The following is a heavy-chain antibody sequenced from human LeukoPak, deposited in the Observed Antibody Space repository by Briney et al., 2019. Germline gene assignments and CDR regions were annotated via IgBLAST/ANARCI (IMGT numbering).Heavy chain of an antibody. V-gene: IGHV4-31*03. CDR3: ARMYYYDSSGYFTYFDY. CDR2: IYYSGST. J-gene: IGHJ4*02. CDR1: GGSISSGGYY. D-gene: IGHD3-22*01. Sequence: SQTLSLTCTVSGGSISSGGYYWSWIRQHPGKGLEWIGYIYYSGSTYYNPSLKSRVTISVDRSKNQFSLKLSSVTAADTAVYYCARMYYYDSSGYFTYFDYWGQGTLVTVSS.